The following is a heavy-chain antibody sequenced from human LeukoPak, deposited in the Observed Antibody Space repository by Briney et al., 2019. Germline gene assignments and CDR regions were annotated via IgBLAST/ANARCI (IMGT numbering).Heavy chain of an antibody. J-gene: IGHJ6*03. CDR1: GGSISSSSYY. CDR3: ARNYDSSGRSGLWGYYYYYYYMDV. D-gene: IGHD3-22*01. CDR2: IYYSGST. V-gene: IGHV4-39*07. Sequence: SETLSLTCTVSGGSISSSSYYWGWIRQPPGKGLEWIGSIYYSGSTYYNPSLKSRVTISVDTSKNQFSLKLSSVTAAYTAVYYCARNYDSSGRSGLWGYYYYYYYMDVWGKGTTVTVSS.